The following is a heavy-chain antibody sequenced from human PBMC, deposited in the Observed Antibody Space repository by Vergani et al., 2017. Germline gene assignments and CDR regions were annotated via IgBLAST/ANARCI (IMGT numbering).Heavy chain of an antibody. CDR3: TTEGTTTVGDWFDP. D-gene: IGHD1-1*01. CDR2: IKSKTDGGTT. Sequence: EVQLVESGGGLVKPGGSLRLSCAASGFTFSNAWMSWVRQAPGKGLEWVGRIKSKTDGGTTDYAAPVKGRFTISRDDSKNTLYLQMNSLKTEDTAVDYCTTEGTTTVGDWFDPWGQGTLVTVSS. CDR1: GFTFSNAW. V-gene: IGHV3-15*01. J-gene: IGHJ5*02.